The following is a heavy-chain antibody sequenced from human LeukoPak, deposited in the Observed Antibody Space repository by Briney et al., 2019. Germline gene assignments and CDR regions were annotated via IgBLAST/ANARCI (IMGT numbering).Heavy chain of an antibody. D-gene: IGHD6-13*01. CDR3: ARDGSSKGATAAAGHFYYYYMDV. Sequence: GGSLRLSCAASGFTFSDYYMSWIRQAPGKGLEWVSYISSSGSTIYYADSVKGLFTISRDNAKNSLYLQMNSLRAEDTAVYYCARDGSSKGATAAAGHFYYYYMDVWGKGTTVTVSS. J-gene: IGHJ6*03. CDR1: GFTFSDYY. V-gene: IGHV3-11*04. CDR2: ISSSGSTI.